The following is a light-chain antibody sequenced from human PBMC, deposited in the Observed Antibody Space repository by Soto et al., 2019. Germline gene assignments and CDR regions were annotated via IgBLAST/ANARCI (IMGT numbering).Light chain of an antibody. V-gene: IGLV2-11*01. CDR1: SSDVGGYNY. Sequence: QSALTQPRSVSGSPGQSVTISCTGTSSDVGGYNYVSWYQQHPGKAPKLMIYDVTKRPSGVPDRFSGSKSGNTASLTISGLQAEDEADYYCCSYAGRYTFYVFGTGTKVTVL. J-gene: IGLJ1*01. CDR2: DVT. CDR3: CSYAGRYTFYV.